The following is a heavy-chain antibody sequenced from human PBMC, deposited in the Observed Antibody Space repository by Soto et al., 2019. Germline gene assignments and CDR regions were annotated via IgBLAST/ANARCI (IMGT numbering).Heavy chain of an antibody. D-gene: IGHD5-12*01. CDR2: ISWNSGSI. J-gene: IGHJ4*02. CDR3: AKDLYSGYGHGFDY. CDR1: GFTSDDYA. V-gene: IGHV3-9*02. Sequence: SLRLSCASYGFTSDDYAMNWVRQAPVKGLEWVSGISWNSGSIGYADSVKGRFTISRDNAKNSLYLQMNSLRAEDTALYYCAKDLYSGYGHGFDYWGQGTMVPVSS.